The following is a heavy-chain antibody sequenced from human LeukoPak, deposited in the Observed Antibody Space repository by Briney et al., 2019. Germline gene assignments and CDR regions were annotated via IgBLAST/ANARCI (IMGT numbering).Heavy chain of an antibody. J-gene: IGHJ4*02. Sequence: SETLSLTCTVSGGSISNYYWSWIRQPPGKGLEWIGYISHSGSTNYSPSLKSRVTITLDTSKNQFSLKLSPVTAADTAVYYCAGHHPRNTVDFWGQGTLVTVSS. CDR1: GGSISNYY. CDR3: AGHHPRNTVDF. D-gene: IGHD2-8*02. V-gene: IGHV4-59*08. CDR2: ISHSGST.